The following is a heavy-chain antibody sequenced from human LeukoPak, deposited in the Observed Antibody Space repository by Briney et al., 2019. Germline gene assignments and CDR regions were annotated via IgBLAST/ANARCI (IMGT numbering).Heavy chain of an antibody. J-gene: IGHJ4*02. D-gene: IGHD1-26*01. CDR1: GFTFGSYA. CDR2: INSDGTSA. CDR3: ARDLWVAATNYFDY. Sequence: PGGSLRLFCAASGFTFGSYAMNWVRQAPGKGLVWVSRINSDGTSASYADSVKGRFTISRDNAKNTLYLQMNSLRAEDTAVYYCARDLWVAATNYFDYWGQGTLVTVSS. V-gene: IGHV3-74*01.